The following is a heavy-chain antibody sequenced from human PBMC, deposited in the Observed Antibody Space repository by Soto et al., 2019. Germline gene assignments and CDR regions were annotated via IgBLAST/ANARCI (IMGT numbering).Heavy chain of an antibody. D-gene: IGHD6-19*01. Sequence: GGSLRLSCAASGFTFSNNAMNWVRQAPGKGLEWVSGISGTGYGTYYADSVKGRFTISRDSSDNTLYLQMNSLRGEDTAIYYCAKARQAQSHYYYGMDVWGQGTPVPVS. CDR2: ISGTGYGT. CDR3: AKARQAQSHYYYGMDV. V-gene: IGHV3-23*01. J-gene: IGHJ6*02. CDR1: GFTFSNNA.